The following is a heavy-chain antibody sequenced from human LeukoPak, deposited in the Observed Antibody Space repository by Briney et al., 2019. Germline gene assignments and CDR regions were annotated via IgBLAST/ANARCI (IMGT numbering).Heavy chain of an antibody. J-gene: IGHJ4*02. CDR1: GFTFSGSA. V-gene: IGHV3-73*01. Sequence: GALRLSCAASGFTFSGSAMHWVRQASGKGLEWVGRIRSKANSYATAYAASVKGRFTISRDDSKNTAYLQMNSLKTEDTAVYYCTRRGGADYGRIDFDYWGQGTLVTVSS. CDR3: TRRGGADYGRIDFDY. D-gene: IGHD4-17*01. CDR2: IRSKANSYAT.